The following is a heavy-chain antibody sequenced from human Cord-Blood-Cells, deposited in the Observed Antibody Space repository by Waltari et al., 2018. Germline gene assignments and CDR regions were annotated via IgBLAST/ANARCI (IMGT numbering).Heavy chain of an antibody. D-gene: IGHD1-1*01. Sequence: QVQLVQSGAEVKKPGASVKVSCKASGYTFTGYYMHWVRQAPGQGLEWMGWINPNSGGTNYAQKFQGRVTMTRDTSISTAYMELSRLRSPDTAVYYCARDVKLRYYSYGMDVWGQGTTVTVSS. CDR2: INPNSGGT. J-gene: IGHJ6*02. V-gene: IGHV1-2*02. CDR1: GYTFTGYY. CDR3: ARDVKLRYYSYGMDV.